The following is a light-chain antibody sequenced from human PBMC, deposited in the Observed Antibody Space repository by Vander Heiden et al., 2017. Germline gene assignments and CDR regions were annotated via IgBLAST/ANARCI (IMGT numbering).Light chain of an antibody. J-gene: IGKJ1*01. V-gene: IGKV1-39*01. CDR3: QQTYASSQT. Sequence: GLHSGVPSRFSGSGSGAEFTLTITNLQLDDFASYYCQQTYASSQTFGQGTTVEIK.